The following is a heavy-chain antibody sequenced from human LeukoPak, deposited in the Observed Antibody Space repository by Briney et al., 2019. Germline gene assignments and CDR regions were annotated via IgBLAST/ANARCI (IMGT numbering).Heavy chain of an antibody. J-gene: IGHJ4*02. CDR1: GFTFSSYW. D-gene: IGHD1-1*01. CDR2: ISGSGGST. CDR3: AKGDEFGTTGN. Sequence: GGSLRLSCAASGFTFSSYWMSWVRQAPGKGLEWVSAISGSGGSTYYADSVKGRFTISRDNSKNTLYLQMNSLRAEDTAVYYCAKGDEFGTTGNWGQGTLVTVSS. V-gene: IGHV3-23*01.